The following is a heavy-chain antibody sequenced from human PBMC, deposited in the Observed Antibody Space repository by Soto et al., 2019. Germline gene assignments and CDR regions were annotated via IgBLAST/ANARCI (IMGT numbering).Heavy chain of an antibody. V-gene: IGHV3-66*01. Sequence: GGSLRLSCAASEFIVNNNFMSWVRQAPGKGPEWVSIIYSDGSTDYADSVKGKFTISRDNSKNTLYLQMNSLRAEDTAVYYCARAYCSDGSCYAVLVYWGQGTLVSVSS. CDR1: EFIVNNNF. CDR3: ARAYCSDGSCYAVLVY. CDR2: IYSDGST. J-gene: IGHJ4*02. D-gene: IGHD2-15*01.